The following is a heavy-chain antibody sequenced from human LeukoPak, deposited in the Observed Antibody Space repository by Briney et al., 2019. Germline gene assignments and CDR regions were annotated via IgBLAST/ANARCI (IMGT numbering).Heavy chain of an antibody. CDR3: ARMLVSRSYYHYYMDV. J-gene: IGHJ6*03. D-gene: IGHD2-8*01. CDR1: GYTFTSYD. Sequence: GASVKVSCKASGYTFTSYDINWVRQATGQGLEWMGWMNPNSGNTGYAQKFQGRVTMTRNTSISTAYMELSSLRSEDTAVYYCARMLVSRSYYHYYMDVWGKGTTVTVSS. V-gene: IGHV1-8*01. CDR2: MNPNSGNT.